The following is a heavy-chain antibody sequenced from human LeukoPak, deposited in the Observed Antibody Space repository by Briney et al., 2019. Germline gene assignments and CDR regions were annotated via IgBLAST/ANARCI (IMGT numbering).Heavy chain of an antibody. CDR1: GYSFTSYW. D-gene: IGHD6-19*01. J-gene: IGHJ6*03. V-gene: IGHV5-51*01. CDR3: ARLGDTSGTYYYYMDV. Sequence: GESLKISCKGSGYSFTSYWIGWVRQMPGKGLEWRGIIYPGDSDTRYSPSFQGQVTISADKSISTAYLQWSSLKASDTAMYYCARLGDTSGTYYYYMDVWGKGTTVTVSS. CDR2: IYPGDSDT.